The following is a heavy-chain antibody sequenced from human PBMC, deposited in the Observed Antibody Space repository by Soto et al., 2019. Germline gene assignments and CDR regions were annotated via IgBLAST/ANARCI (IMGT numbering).Heavy chain of an antibody. CDR1: GERFTTYG. D-gene: IGHD4-17*01. CDR2: ISTYNTNT. V-gene: IGHV1-18*04. CDR3: ARWAGQVRDYGGPFDY. J-gene: IGHJ4*02. Sequence: GASVKVSCKASGERFTTYGISWVRQAPGQGLEWMGWISTYNTNTNYAPKFQGRLLLTTDTSTTTAHIELRSLRPDDTAVYYCARWAGQVRDYGGPFDYWGQGTLVTVSS.